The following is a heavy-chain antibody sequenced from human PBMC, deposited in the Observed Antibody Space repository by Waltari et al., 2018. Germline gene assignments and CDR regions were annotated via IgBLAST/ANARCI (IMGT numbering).Heavy chain of an antibody. CDR1: GFPFMSYA. V-gene: IGHV3-30*04. CDR3: ASEGNSYGAFDI. D-gene: IGHD5-18*01. J-gene: IGHJ3*02. CDR2: ITYDGSNQ. Sequence: QVQLVDSGGGVVQPGRSLRLSCAASGFPFMSYAMHWVRQAPGKGLEWVAIITYDGSNQYYADSVRGRFTISRDNSKHTLYLQMNNLRTEDTAVFYCASEGNSYGAFDIWGQGTMVTVSS.